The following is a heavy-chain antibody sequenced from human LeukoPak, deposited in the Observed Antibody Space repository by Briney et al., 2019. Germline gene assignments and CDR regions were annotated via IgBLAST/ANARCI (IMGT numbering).Heavy chain of an antibody. CDR2: ISSSGSTT. CDR1: GFTFSDYY. D-gene: IGHD3-3*01. J-gene: IGHJ4*02. Sequence: PGGSLRLSCAASGFTFSDYYMSWILQAPGKGLEWVSYISSSGSTTYYADSVKGRFTISRDNAKNSLYLQMNSLRAEDTAVYYCARAGYTITGVYFDYWGQGTLVTVSS. CDR3: ARAGYTITGVYFDY. V-gene: IGHV3-11*01.